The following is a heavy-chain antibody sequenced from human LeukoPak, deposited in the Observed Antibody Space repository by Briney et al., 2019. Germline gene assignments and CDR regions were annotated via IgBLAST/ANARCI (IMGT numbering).Heavy chain of an antibody. Sequence: PGGSLRLSCAASGFTVSSNEMSWVRQAPGKGLEWVSSISGGSTYYADSRKGRFTISRDNSKNTLRLQMNSLRAEDTAVYYCARGFYSSGWYYFDYWGQGTLVTVSS. V-gene: IGHV3-38-3*01. J-gene: IGHJ4*02. CDR3: ARGFYSSGWYYFDY. CDR1: GFTVSSNE. CDR2: ISGGST. D-gene: IGHD6-19*01.